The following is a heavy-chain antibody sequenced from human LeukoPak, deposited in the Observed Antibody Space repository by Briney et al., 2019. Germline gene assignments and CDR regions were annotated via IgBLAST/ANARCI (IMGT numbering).Heavy chain of an antibody. Sequence: GGSLRLSCAASGFTVSSNYMSWVRQAPGKGLEWVSLIYSGGSTYYPDSVKGRFTISRDNTKNTLYLQMNSLRAEDTAVYYCARRAGGYSHPYDYWGQGTLVTVSS. CDR2: IYSGGST. CDR1: GFTVSSNY. CDR3: ARRAGGYSHPYDY. V-gene: IGHV3-53*01. J-gene: IGHJ4*02. D-gene: IGHD4-23*01.